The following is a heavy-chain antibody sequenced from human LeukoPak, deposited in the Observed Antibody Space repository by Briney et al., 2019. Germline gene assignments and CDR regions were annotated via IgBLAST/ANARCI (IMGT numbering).Heavy chain of an antibody. CDR1: GGSISSYC. D-gene: IGHD5-24*01. J-gene: IGHJ4*02. CDR2: IYYSGST. V-gene: IGHV4-59*01. Sequence: SETLSLTCTVSGGSISSYCWSWIRQPPGKGLEWIGYIYYSGSTNYNPSLKSRVTISVDTSKNQFSLKLSSVTAADTAVYYCASSRDGYNYIDYWGQGTLVTVSS. CDR3: ASSRDGYNYIDY.